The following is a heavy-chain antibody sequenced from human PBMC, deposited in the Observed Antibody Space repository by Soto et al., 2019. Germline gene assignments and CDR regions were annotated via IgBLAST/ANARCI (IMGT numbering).Heavy chain of an antibody. CDR1: GFTFDDYA. CDR3: AKDLYSGYDHSWFDP. J-gene: IGHJ5*02. D-gene: IGHD5-12*01. Sequence: GGSLRLSCAASGFTFDDYAMHWVRQRPGKGLEWVSGISWNSGTIGYADSVKGRFTISRDNAKNSLYLQMNSLRTEDTAFYYCAKDLYSGYDHSWFDPWGQGTLVTVSS. V-gene: IGHV3-9*01. CDR2: ISWNSGTI.